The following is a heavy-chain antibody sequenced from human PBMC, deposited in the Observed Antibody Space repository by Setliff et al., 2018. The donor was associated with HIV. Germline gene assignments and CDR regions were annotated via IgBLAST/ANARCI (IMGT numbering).Heavy chain of an antibody. V-gene: IGHV3-23*01. Sequence: PGGSLRLSCAASGFTFSSYAMTWVRQAPGKGLEWVSSITGSGDSTYYANSVKGRFTISRDSSKNTLFLVLTSLRPEDTAVYYCAKQVSGYFDYWGQGALVTVSS. CDR1: GFTFSSYA. CDR2: ITGSGDST. J-gene: IGHJ4*02. D-gene: IGHD3-10*01. CDR3: AKQVSGYFDY.